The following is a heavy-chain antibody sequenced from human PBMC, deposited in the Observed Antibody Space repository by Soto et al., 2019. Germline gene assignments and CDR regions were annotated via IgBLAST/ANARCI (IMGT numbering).Heavy chain of an antibody. V-gene: IGHV3-30-3*01. CDR2: ISYDGSNK. CDR1: GFTFSSYA. CDR3: AREAIAAAGTSVQYYFDY. J-gene: IGHJ4*02. Sequence: VQLVESGGGVVQPGRSLRLSCAASGFTFSSYAMHWVRQAPGKGLEWVAVISYDGSNKYYADSVKGRFTISRDNSKNTLYLQMNSLRAEDTAVYYCAREAIAAAGTSVQYYFDYWGQGTLVTVSS. D-gene: IGHD6-13*01.